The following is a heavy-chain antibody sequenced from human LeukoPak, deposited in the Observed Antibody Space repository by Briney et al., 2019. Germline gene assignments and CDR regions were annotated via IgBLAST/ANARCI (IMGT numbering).Heavy chain of an antibody. CDR3: AKDWFSTDYYYYGMDV. CDR1: GFTFSSYA. D-gene: IGHD3-10*01. J-gene: IGHJ6*02. Sequence: GGSLRLSCAASGFTFSSYAMSWVRQAPGKGLEWVSAISGSGGSTYYAGSVKGRFIISRDNSKNTLYLQMNSLRAEDTAVYYCAKDWFSTDYYYYGMDVWGQGTTVTVSS. V-gene: IGHV3-23*01. CDR2: ISGSGGST.